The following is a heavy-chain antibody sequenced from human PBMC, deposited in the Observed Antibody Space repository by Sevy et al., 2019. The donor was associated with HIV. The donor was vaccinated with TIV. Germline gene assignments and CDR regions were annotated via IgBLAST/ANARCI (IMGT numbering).Heavy chain of an antibody. J-gene: IGHJ4*02. Sequence: GGSLRLSCAASGFTFSSYAMSWVRQAPGKGLEWVSAISGSGGSTYYADSVKGRFTISRDNSKNTPYLQMNSLRAEDTAVYYCAKHSRSTIAARPGFDYWGQGTLVTVSS. D-gene: IGHD6-6*01. V-gene: IGHV3-23*01. CDR1: GFTFSSYA. CDR3: AKHSRSTIAARPGFDY. CDR2: ISGSGGST.